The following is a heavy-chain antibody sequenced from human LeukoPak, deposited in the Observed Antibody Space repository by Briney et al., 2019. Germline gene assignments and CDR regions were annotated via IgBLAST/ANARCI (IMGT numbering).Heavy chain of an antibody. Sequence: ASVKVSCKASGYTFTSYGISWVRQAPGQGLEWMGWISAYNGNTNYAQKLQGRVTMTTDTSTSTAYMELRSLRSDDTAVYYCARARPGPRFVVVPVAFDYWGQGTLVTVSS. CDR3: ARARPGPRFVVVPVAFDY. CDR1: GYTFTSYG. D-gene: IGHD2-2*01. J-gene: IGHJ4*02. V-gene: IGHV1-18*01. CDR2: ISAYNGNT.